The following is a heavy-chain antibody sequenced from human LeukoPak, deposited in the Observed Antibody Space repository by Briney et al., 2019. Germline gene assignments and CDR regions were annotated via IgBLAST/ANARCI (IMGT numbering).Heavy chain of an antibody. Sequence: PSETLSLTCTVSGGSISSSSYYWGWIRQPPGKGLEWIGSIYYSGSTYYNPSHKSRVTISVDTSKNQFSLKLSSVTAADTAVYYCARDAWPEAWFDPWGQGTLVTVSS. CDR2: IYYSGST. CDR3: ARDAWPEAWFDP. J-gene: IGHJ5*02. D-gene: IGHD5-12*01. CDR1: GGSISSSSYY. V-gene: IGHV4-39*07.